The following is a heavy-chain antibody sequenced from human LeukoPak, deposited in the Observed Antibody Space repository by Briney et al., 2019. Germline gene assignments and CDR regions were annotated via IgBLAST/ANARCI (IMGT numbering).Heavy chain of an antibody. D-gene: IGHD6-13*01. CDR1: GGSFSDYY. V-gene: IGHV4-34*09. CDR3: ARGRSSPRY. CDR2: INHSGST. Sequence: SETLSLTCAVYGGSFSDYYWSWIRQPPGKGLEWIGEINHSGSTYYNPSLKSRVIISVDTSKNRFSLKLNSVTAADTAVYYCARGRSSPRYWGQGTLVTVSS. J-gene: IGHJ4*02.